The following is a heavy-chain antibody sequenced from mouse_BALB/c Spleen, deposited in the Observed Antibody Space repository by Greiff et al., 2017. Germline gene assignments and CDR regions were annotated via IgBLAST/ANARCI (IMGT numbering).Heavy chain of an antibody. V-gene: IGHV1-69*02. CDR2: IYPSDSYT. Sequence: VQLQQPGAELVRPGASVKLSCKASGYTFTSYWINWVKQRPGQGLEWIGNIYPSDSYTNYNQKFKDKATLTVDKSSSTAYMQLSSPTSEDSAVYYCTKRGGNYWYFDVWGAGTTVTVSS. J-gene: IGHJ1*01. CDR3: TKRGGNYWYFDV. D-gene: IGHD1-1*02. CDR1: GYTFTSYW.